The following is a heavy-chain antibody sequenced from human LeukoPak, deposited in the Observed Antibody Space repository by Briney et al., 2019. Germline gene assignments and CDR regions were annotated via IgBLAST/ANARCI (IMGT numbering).Heavy chain of an antibody. D-gene: IGHD3-10*01. CDR1: GFTFSSYA. V-gene: IGHV3-23*01. CDR2: ISGSGGST. J-gene: IGHJ3*02. CDR3: ASGGSGSYGAFDI. Sequence: PGGSLRLSCAASGFTFSSYAMSWVRQAPGKGLEWVSAISGSGGSTYYADSVKGRFTISRDNAKNSLYLQMNSLRAEDTAVYYCASGGSGSYGAFDIWGQGTMVTASS.